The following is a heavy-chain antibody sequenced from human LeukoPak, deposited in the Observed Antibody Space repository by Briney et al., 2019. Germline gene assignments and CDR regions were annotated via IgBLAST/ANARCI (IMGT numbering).Heavy chain of an antibody. Sequence: PSETLSLTCTVSGDSISSYYWSWIRQPPGKGLEWIGYIYYSGSTYYNPSLKSRVTISVDTSKNQFSLKLSSVTAADTAVYYCARKVRGSSSHFDYWGQGTLVTVSS. J-gene: IGHJ4*02. CDR3: ARKVRGSSSHFDY. V-gene: IGHV4-59*08. CDR2: IYYSGST. D-gene: IGHD6-13*01. CDR1: GDSISSYY.